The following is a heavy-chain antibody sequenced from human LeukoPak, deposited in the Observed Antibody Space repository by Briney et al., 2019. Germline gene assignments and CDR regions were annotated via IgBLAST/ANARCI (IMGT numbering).Heavy chain of an antibody. V-gene: IGHV3-48*03. J-gene: IGHJ6*03. CDR1: GFTFNKYE. CDR3: ATAVYYHYYMDV. CDR2: ISSSGSKI. Sequence: GGSLRLSCAASGFTFNKYEMNWVRQAPGKGLEWVSYISSSGSKINYADSVKGRFTISRDNAKNSLYLQMNSLRAEDTAVYYCATAVYYHYYMDVWGKGTTVTISS.